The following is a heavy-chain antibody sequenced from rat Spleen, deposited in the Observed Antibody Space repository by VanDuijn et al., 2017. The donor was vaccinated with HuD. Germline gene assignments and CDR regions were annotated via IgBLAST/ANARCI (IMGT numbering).Heavy chain of an antibody. J-gene: IGHJ2*01. CDR2: IWAGGST. CDR1: GFSLGSNG. CDR3: ARSDFSSPYYFDY. V-gene: IGHV2-72*01. D-gene: IGHD1-2*01. Sequence: QVQLKESGPGLMQPSETLSLTCTVSGFSLGSNGVGWVRQPLGKGLMWMGTIWAGGSTNYNSALKSRLSISRDTSKSQVFLKMNNLEIEDTAMYFCARSDFSSPYYFDYWGQGVMVTVSS.